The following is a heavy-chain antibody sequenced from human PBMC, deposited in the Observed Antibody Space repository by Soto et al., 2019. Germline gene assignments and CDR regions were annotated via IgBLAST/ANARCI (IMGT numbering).Heavy chain of an antibody. J-gene: IGHJ5*02. CDR2: ISYDENNR. Sequence: GGSLRLSCAASGFTFRSYAMHWVRQAPGKGLEWVAVISYDENNRHYTDSVKGRFTISRDNSKNTLYLQVNSLRAEDTAVYYCARAMDTAMTSKDNWFDPWGQGT. D-gene: IGHD5-18*01. CDR1: GFTFRSYA. CDR3: ARAMDTAMTSKDNWFDP. V-gene: IGHV3-30-3*01.